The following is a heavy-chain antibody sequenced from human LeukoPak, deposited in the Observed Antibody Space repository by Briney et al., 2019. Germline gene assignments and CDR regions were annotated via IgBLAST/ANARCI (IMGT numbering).Heavy chain of an antibody. D-gene: IGHD2-2*02. Sequence: SETLSLTCTVSGGSISSGSYYWSWIRQPAGKGLEWIGRIYTSGTTNCNPSLKSRVTISLGTSKNQFSLKLNSVTAADTAVYYCARCTSTSCYNFDYWGQGALVTVSS. V-gene: IGHV4-61*02. J-gene: IGHJ4*02. CDR1: GGSISSGSYY. CDR2: IYTSGTT. CDR3: ARCTSTSCYNFDY.